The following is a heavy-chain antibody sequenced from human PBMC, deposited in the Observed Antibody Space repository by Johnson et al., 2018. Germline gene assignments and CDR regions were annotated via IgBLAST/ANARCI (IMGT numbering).Heavy chain of an antibody. V-gene: IGHV3-9*01. CDR2: ISWNSGSI. Sequence: VQLVQSGGGLVQPGRSLRLSCAASGFTFDDYAMHWVRQAPGKGLEWVSGISWNSGSIGYADSVKGRFTISRDNAKNSLYLQMNSLRAEDTALYHCARDVPVVPAANFLSDGMDVWGQGTTVTVAS. CDR3: ARDVPVVPAANFLSDGMDV. D-gene: IGHD2-2*01. CDR1: GFTFDDYA. J-gene: IGHJ6*02.